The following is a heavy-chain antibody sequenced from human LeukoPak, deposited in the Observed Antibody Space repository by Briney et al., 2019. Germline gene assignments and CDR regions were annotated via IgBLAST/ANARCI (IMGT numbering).Heavy chain of an antibody. J-gene: IGHJ3*01. CDR2: FSATDGSA. D-gene: IGHD6-13*01. V-gene: IGHV3-23*01. CDR3: ARAKIAAAGTGAFDV. CDR1: GLTFSSYA. Sequence: GGSLRLSCAASGLTFSSYAMTWVRRAPGKGLGWVSAFSATDGSAQYAESVEGRFTISRDNSKNTLFLQMNSLGAEDTAVYYCARAKIAAAGTGAFDVWGQGTLVTVSS.